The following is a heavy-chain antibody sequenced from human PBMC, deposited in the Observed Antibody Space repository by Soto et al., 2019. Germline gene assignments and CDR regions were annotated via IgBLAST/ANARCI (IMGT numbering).Heavy chain of an antibody. CDR1: GGSFSGYY. CDR3: AGRPPGSSGWSPYFDF. CDR2: INHSGST. V-gene: IGHV4-34*01. J-gene: IGHJ4*02. Sequence: SGTLSLTCAVYGGSFSGYYWSWIRQPPGKGLEWIGEINHSGSTNYNPSLKSRVTISVDTSKNQFSLKLSSVTAADTAVYYCAGRPPGSSGWSPYFDFWGQGTLVTVSS. D-gene: IGHD6-19*01.